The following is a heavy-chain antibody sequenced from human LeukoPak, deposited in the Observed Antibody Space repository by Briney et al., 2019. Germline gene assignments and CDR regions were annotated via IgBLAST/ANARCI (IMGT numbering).Heavy chain of an antibody. CDR3: ARHSPIVSRYGSGSYFNY. Sequence: SETLSLTCAVYGGSFSGYYWSWIRQPPGKGLEWIGEINHSGSTNYNPSLKSRVTISVDTSKNQFSLKLSSVTAADTAVYYCARHSPIVSRYGSGSYFNYWGQGTLVTVSS. J-gene: IGHJ4*02. V-gene: IGHV4-34*01. D-gene: IGHD3-10*01. CDR1: GGSFSGYY. CDR2: INHSGST.